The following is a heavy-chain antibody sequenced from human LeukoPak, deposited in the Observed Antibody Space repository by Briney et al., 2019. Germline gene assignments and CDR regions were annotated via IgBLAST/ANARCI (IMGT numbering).Heavy chain of an antibody. J-gene: IGHJ6*04. CDR3: AKILRPVTSFPQFYFFGMDV. CDR2: VSVTGDDT. V-gene: IGHV3-23*01. CDR1: GFSFRDCA. Sequence: GGSLRLSCAASGFSFRDCAMTWVRQAPGKGLECVSTVSVTGDDTYYSDTVKGRFTMSRDNSENTLDLQMNSLRVEDTAVYYCAKILRPVTSFPQFYFFGMDVWGKGATVTVSS. D-gene: IGHD4-17*01.